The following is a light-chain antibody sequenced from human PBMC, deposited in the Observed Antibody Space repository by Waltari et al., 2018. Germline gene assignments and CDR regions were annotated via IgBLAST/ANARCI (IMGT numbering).Light chain of an antibody. CDR1: QSVSSSY. Sequence: EIVLTQSPGTLSLSPGERATLSCRASQSVSSSYLAWYQQKPGQAPRLLIYGASSRATGIPDRVSGSGSGTDFTLTISRLEPEDFAVYYTQHSYTFGQGTKLEIK. CDR2: GAS. J-gene: IGKJ2*01. V-gene: IGKV3-20*01. CDR3: QHSYT.